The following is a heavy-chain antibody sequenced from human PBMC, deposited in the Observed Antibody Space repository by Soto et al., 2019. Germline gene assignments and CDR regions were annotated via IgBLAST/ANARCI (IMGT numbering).Heavy chain of an antibody. CDR2: ISWNSGSI. Sequence: GGSLRLSCAASGFTFDDYAMHWVRQAPGKGLEWVSGISWNSGSIGYADSVKGRFTISRDNAKNSLYLQMNSLRAEDTALYYCAKVGKGYCSSTSCYYFDYWGQGTLVTVSS. CDR1: GFTFDDYA. V-gene: IGHV3-9*01. D-gene: IGHD2-2*01. J-gene: IGHJ4*02. CDR3: AKVGKGYCSSTSCYYFDY.